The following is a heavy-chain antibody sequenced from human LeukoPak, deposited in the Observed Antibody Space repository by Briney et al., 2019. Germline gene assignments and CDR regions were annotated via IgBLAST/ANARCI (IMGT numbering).Heavy chain of an antibody. Sequence: GGSLRLSCAASGFTFSSYEMNWVRQAPGKGLEWVSYISSSGSTIYYADSVKGRFTISRDNAKNSLYLQMNSLRAADTAVYYCARPLSTTVTTYYFDYWGQGTLVTVSS. J-gene: IGHJ4*02. CDR2: ISSSGSTI. CDR3: ARPLSTTVTTYYFDY. V-gene: IGHV3-48*03. CDR1: GFTFSSYE. D-gene: IGHD4-17*01.